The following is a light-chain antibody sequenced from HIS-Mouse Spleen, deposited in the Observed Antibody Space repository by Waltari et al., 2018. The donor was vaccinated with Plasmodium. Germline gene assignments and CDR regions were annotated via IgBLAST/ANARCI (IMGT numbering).Light chain of an antibody. CDR1: QSISTW. CDR2: KAS. V-gene: IGKV1-5*03. CDR3: QQYNSYSYT. J-gene: IGKJ2*01. Sequence: DIQMTQSPSTLSASVGDRVTITCRASQSISTWLAWYQQTPGKAPKLLIYKASSLESGVPSRFSGSGSGTEFTLTISSLQPDDFGTYYCQQYNSYSYTFGQGTKLEIK.